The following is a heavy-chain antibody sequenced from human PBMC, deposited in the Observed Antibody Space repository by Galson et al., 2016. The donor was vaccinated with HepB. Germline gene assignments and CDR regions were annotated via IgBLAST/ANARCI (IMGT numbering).Heavy chain of an antibody. V-gene: IGHV3-21*01. CDR1: GFAFRTYS. CDR3: ARSNDYGDYYFDY. D-gene: IGHD4-17*01. CDR2: ISSSSSYI. J-gene: IGHJ4*02. Sequence: SLRLSCAASGFAFRTYSMNWVRQTPGKGLEWVASISSSSSYIYYADSVKGRFTISRDNAKDSLYLQMNRLRAEDTAVYYCARSNDYGDYYFDYWGQGTLVTVSS.